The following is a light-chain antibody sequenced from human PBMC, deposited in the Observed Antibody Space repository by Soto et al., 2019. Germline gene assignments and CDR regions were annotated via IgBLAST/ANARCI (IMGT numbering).Light chain of an antibody. CDR3: QQYCSASWT. J-gene: IGKJ1*01. CDR2: ATS. CDR1: QSVSSSY. V-gene: IGKV3-20*01. Sequence: EIVLTQSPGTLSLSPGERATLSCRASQSVSSSYLAWYQQKPGQAPRLLIYATSSRATAIPDRFSGSGSGTDFTLTISRLEPEDFAVYYCQQYCSASWTFGQGTKVEIK.